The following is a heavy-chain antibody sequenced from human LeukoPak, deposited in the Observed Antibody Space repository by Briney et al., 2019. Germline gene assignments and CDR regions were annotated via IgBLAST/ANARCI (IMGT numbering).Heavy chain of an antibody. CDR2: IHSGGST. D-gene: IGHD6-19*01. CDR3: ARGTPSSSGWLYYGMDV. CDR1: GFTVSSNY. V-gene: IGHV3-53*01. Sequence: GGSLRLSCAASGFTVSSNYMSWVRQAPGKGLEWVSVIHSGGSTYYADSVKGRFTISRDNSKNTLYLQMNSLRAEDTAVYYCARGTPSSSGWLYYGMDVWGQGTTVTVSS. J-gene: IGHJ6*02.